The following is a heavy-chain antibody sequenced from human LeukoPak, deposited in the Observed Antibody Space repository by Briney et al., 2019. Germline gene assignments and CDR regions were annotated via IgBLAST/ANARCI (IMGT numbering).Heavy chain of an antibody. CDR1: GFTVSSNY. CDR3: ARFSSNGVSEFAY. J-gene: IGHJ4*02. CDR2: IYSGGST. Sequence: GGSLRLSCAASGFTVSSNYMSWVRQAPGKGLGWVSVIYSGGSTYYADAVKGRFTISRDNSKNTLYLKMNSLRAEDTAVYYCARFSSNGVSEFAYWGQGTLVTVSS. V-gene: IGHV3-66*02. D-gene: IGHD2-8*01.